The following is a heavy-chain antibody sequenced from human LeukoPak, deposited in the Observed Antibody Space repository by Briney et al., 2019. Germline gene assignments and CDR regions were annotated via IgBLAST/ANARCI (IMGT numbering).Heavy chain of an antibody. CDR2: ISYDGSNK. V-gene: IGHV3-30*03. CDR1: GFTFSSYG. CDR3: ATHSSSYY. D-gene: IGHD6-13*01. J-gene: IGHJ4*02. Sequence: GGSLRLSCAASGFTFSSYGMHWVRQAPGKGLEWVAVISYDGSNKYYADSVKGRFTISRDNSKNTLYLQMNSLRAEDTAVYYCATHSSSYYWGQGTLVTVSS.